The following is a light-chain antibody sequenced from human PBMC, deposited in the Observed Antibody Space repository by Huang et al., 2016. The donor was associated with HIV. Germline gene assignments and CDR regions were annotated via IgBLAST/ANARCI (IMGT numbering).Light chain of an antibody. CDR1: QSVSNN. Sequence: EIVMTQSPATLSVSPGVRATLSCRASQSVSNNLAWYQQKPGQAPRLLIYAASTRATGIPARFSGSGSGTEFSLTISSLESEDFAVYHCQQYDNWPRTFGQGTKVEFK. CDR3: QQYDNWPRT. CDR2: AAS. V-gene: IGKV3-15*01. J-gene: IGKJ1*01.